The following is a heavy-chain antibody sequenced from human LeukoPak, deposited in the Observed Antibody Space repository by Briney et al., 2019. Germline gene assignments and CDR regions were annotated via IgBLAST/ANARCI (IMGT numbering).Heavy chain of an antibody. CDR1: GGSISSSSYY. Sequence: SETLSLTCTVYGGSISSSSYYWGWIRQPPGKGLEWIGSIYYSGSTYYNPSLKSRVTISVDTSKNQFSLKLSSVTAADTAVYYCARIRRRIVGATIGYYYGMDVWGQGTTVTVSS. CDR3: ARIRRRIVGATIGYYYGMDV. CDR2: IYYSGST. J-gene: IGHJ6*02. V-gene: IGHV4-39*07. D-gene: IGHD1-26*01.